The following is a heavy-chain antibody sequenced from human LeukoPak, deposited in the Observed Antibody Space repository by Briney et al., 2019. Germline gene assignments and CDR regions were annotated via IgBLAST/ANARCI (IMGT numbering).Heavy chain of an antibody. D-gene: IGHD2-15*01. J-gene: IGHJ4*02. CDR1: GFTFSSYW. CDR3: ARDYRKSDCSGGSCYSDY. V-gene: IGHV3-74*01. Sequence: GGSLRLSCAASGFTFSSYWMHWVRQAPGKGLVWVSRINSDGSSTFYADSVKGRFTISRDNAKNTLYLQMNSLRAEDTAVYYCARDYRKSDCSGGSCYSDYWGQGTLVTVSS. CDR2: INSDGSST.